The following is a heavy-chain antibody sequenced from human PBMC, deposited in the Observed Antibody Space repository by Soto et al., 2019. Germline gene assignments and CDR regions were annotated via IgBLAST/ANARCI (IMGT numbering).Heavy chain of an antibody. J-gene: IGHJ4*02. V-gene: IGHV4-39*01. CDR3: ARHRGYYDILTGYYTELNFDY. Sequence: SETLSLTCTVSLGSISSSSYYWGWIRQPPRKGLVWIGSIYYSGTTYYNPSLKSRVTISVDTSKNQFALKLSSVTAADTAVYYCARHRGYYDILTGYYTELNFDYWGQGTLVTVCS. CDR1: LGSISSSSYY. D-gene: IGHD3-9*01. CDR2: IYYSGTT.